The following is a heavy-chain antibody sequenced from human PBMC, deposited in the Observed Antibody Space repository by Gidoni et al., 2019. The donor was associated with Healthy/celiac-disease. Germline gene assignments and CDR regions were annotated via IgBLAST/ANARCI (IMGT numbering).Heavy chain of an antibody. CDR2: INPNSGGT. Sequence: QVQLVQSGAEVKKPGASVKVSCKASGYTFTGYYMHWVRQAPGQGLEWMGWINPNSGGTNYAQKCQGWVTMTRDTSISTAYMELSRLRSDDTAVYYCASAYYDILTGAPGAFDIWGQGTMVTVSS. D-gene: IGHD3-9*01. CDR3: ASAYYDILTGAPGAFDI. V-gene: IGHV1-2*04. J-gene: IGHJ3*02. CDR1: GYTFTGYY.